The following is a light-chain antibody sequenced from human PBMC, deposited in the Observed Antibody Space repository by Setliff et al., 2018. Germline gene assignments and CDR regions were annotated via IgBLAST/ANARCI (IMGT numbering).Light chain of an antibody. Sequence: QSALTQPPSVSGAPGQRVTISCTGRSSNIGAGYDVHWYQQLPGTAPKLLIYGNSNRPSGVPDRFSGSKSSTSASLAITGLQAEDEADYYCQSYDSSLSAYVVFGGGTKVTVL. CDR1: SSNIGAGYD. J-gene: IGLJ2*01. V-gene: IGLV1-40*01. CDR2: GNS. CDR3: QSYDSSLSAYVV.